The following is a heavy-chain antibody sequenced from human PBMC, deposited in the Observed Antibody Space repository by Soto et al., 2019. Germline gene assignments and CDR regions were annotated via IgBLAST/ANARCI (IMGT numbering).Heavy chain of an antibody. CDR1: GGSLSGYY. CDR3: ARHNYGSGSTYFDY. Sequence: PSETLSLTCAVYGGSLSGYYWSWIRQPPGKGLEWIGEINHSGSTNYNPSLKSRVTISVDTSKNQFSLKLNSMTAADTAVYYCARHNYGSGSTYFDYWGQGTLVTVSS. CDR2: INHSGST. D-gene: IGHD3-10*01. V-gene: IGHV4-34*01. J-gene: IGHJ4*02.